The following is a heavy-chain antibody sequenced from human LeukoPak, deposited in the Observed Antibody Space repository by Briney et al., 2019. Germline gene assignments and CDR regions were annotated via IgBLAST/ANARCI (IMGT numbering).Heavy chain of an antibody. J-gene: IGHJ4*02. CDR1: GYSFASYW. Sequence: GESLKISCKGSGYSFASYWIAWVRQMPGKGLEWMGGIYPGNSDITYSPSFQGQVTISADKSVSTAYLHWSSLKASDTAIYYCAKHLSSISSCPNYWGQGTLVTVSS. D-gene: IGHD2-2*01. CDR2: IYPGNSDI. V-gene: IGHV5-51*01. CDR3: AKHLSSISSCPNY.